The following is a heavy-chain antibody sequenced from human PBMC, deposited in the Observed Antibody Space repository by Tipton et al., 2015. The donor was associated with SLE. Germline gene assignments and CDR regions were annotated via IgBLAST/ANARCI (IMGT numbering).Heavy chain of an antibody. J-gene: IGHJ4*02. D-gene: IGHD3-16*01. CDR2: FHSSGIL. V-gene: IGHV4-4*07. CDR1: GGSINSYY. Sequence: TLSLTCTVSGGSINSYYWTWVRQPAGKGLEWIGHFHSSGILNYNPSLKSRVTMSGDTSKNQFSLRLNSVTAADTAVYYCARMEGMITYGGIAGLWGQGTVVTVSS. CDR3: ARMEGMITYGGIAGL.